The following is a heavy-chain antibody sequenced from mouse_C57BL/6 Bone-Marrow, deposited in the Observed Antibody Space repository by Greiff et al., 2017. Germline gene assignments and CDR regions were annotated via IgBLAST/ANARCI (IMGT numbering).Heavy chain of an antibody. D-gene: IGHD2-3*01. CDR2: IYPSDSET. Sequence: QVQLQQPGAELVRPGSSVKLSCKASGYTFTSYWMDWVKQRPGQGLEWIGNIYPSDSETHYNQKFKDKATLTVDTSSSTAYMQLRSLTSEDSAVYYCARGYYSYYFDYWGQGTTLTVSS. J-gene: IGHJ2*01. V-gene: IGHV1-61*01. CDR1: GYTFTSYW. CDR3: ARGYYSYYFDY.